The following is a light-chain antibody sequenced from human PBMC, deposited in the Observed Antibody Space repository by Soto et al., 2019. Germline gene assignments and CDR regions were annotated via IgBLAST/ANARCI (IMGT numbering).Light chain of an antibody. Sequence: VLTQPPSVSGAPGQRVTISCTGSSSNIGTGYDVHWYQQLPGTAPKLLIYVNNNRPSGVPDRFSGSKSGTSASLAITGLQAEDEAAYYCQSYDNALSAWVFGGGTKLTVL. CDR1: SSNIGTGYD. V-gene: IGLV1-40*01. CDR3: QSYDNALSAWV. J-gene: IGLJ3*02. CDR2: VNN.